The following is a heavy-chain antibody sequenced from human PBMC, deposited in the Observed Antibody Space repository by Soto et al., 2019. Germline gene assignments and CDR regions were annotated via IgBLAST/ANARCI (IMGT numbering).Heavy chain of an antibody. CDR2: ISSSGSTI. J-gene: IGHJ3*02. Sequence: PGGSLRLSCAASGFTFSDYSMSWIRQAPGKGLEWVSYISSSGSTIYYADSVKGRFTISRDNAKNSLYLQINSLKAEDTAVYYCAREVVVAAADAFDIWRQLTMVTVSS. V-gene: IGHV3-11*01. D-gene: IGHD2-15*01. CDR3: AREVVVAAADAFDI. CDR1: GFTFSDYS.